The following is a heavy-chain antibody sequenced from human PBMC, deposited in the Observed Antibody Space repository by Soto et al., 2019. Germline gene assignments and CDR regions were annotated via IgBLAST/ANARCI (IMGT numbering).Heavy chain of an antibody. CDR1: GYTFTNYY. V-gene: IGHV1-46*01. CDR2: INPSGGST. J-gene: IGHJ5*02. Sequence: ASVKVSCKASGYTFTNYYIHWVRQAPGLGLEWMGIINPSGGSTSYAQKFLDRVAMTTDTSTSTVYMELSSLRSEDTAVYYCARDKWGIVVVPAAPNWFDPWSQGTLVTVSS. CDR3: ARDKWGIVVVPAAPNWFDP. D-gene: IGHD2-2*01.